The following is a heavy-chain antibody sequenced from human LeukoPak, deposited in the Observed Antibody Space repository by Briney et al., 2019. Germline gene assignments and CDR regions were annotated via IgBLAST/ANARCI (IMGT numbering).Heavy chain of an antibody. CDR2: IYSGGNT. J-gene: IGHJ3*02. D-gene: IGHD4-23*01. CDR1: GFTVSNKF. CDR3: GRVLRGGNSGFAFDS. Sequence: GGSLRLSCGASGFTVSNKFMTWVRQAPGKGLDWVSIIYSGGNTYYADSVKGRFTISRDNSENAPYHQMNSLRAEDTAVYYCGRVLRGGNSGFAFDSWGQGTMVTVSS. V-gene: IGHV3-66*02.